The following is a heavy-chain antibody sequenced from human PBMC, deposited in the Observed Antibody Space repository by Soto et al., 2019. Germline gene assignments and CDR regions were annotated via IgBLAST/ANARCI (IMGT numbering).Heavy chain of an antibody. CDR2: IIPILGTA. Sequence: QVQLVQSGAEVKKPGSSVKVSCKASVGTFISYAISWLRQAPGQGLEWMGGIIPILGTANYAQKFQGRVTITADKSTSTAYMELSSLRSEDTAVYYCARSIGDCSGGSCDRSGYWGQGTLVTVSS. J-gene: IGHJ4*02. CDR3: ARSIGDCSGGSCDRSGY. V-gene: IGHV1-69*06. D-gene: IGHD2-15*01. CDR1: VGTFISYA.